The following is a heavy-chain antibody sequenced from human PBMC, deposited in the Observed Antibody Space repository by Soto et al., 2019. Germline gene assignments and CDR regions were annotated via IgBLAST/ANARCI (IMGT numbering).Heavy chain of an antibody. D-gene: IGHD3-22*01. V-gene: IGHV4-31*03. CDR3: ARGLSSGYYMFGYHDY. CDR2: IYYSGST. Sequence: QVQLQESGPGLVKPSQTLSLTCTVSGASISSCGYYWSWIRQHPVKGLEWIGHIYYSGSTYYNPSLKSRVTVSVDMSKNQFSLKLSSVTAADTAVYYCARGLSSGYYMFGYHDYWGQGTLVTVSS. J-gene: IGHJ4*02. CDR1: GASISSCGYY.